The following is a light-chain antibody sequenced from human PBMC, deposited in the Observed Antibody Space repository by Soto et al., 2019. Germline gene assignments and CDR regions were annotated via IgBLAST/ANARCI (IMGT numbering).Light chain of an antibody. V-gene: IGKV2-28*01. CDR3: MQALQTEWT. CDR1: QSLLHSNGYNC. Sequence: DIVMTQSPLSLPVTPGEPASISCRSSQSLLHSNGYNCLDWYLQKPGQSPQLLIYLGSNRASGVPDRFSGSGSGTDFTLKISRVEAEDVGVYYCMQALQTEWTFGQGTKVEIK. CDR2: LGS. J-gene: IGKJ1*01.